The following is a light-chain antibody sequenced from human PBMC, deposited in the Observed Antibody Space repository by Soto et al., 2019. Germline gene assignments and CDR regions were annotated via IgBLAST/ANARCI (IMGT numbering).Light chain of an antibody. CDR1: QSITDW. J-gene: IGKJ1*01. CDR2: KAS. Sequence: DIQMTQSPSTLSASVGDRVTITCRASQSITDWLAWYQQKPGKAPKFLIYKASNLEGGVPSRFSGSGSGTGFTLTISSVQPDDFATYYCQYWDDYSWTFGQGTKGEIK. CDR3: QYWDDYSWT. V-gene: IGKV1-5*03.